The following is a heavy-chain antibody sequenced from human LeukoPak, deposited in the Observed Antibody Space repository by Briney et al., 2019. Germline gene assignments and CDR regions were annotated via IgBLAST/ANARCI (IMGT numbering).Heavy chain of an antibody. CDR3: ARSSPPPYYYGSGSHYFFDY. CDR2: INPSGGST. CDR1: GYTFTSYY. V-gene: IGHV1-46*01. Sequence: ASVKVSCKASGYTFTSYYMHWVRQAPGQGLEWMGIINPSGGSTSYAQKFQGRVTMTRDMSTSTVYMELSSLRSDDTAVYYCARSSPPPYYYGSGSHYFFDYWGQGTLVTVSS. D-gene: IGHD3-10*01. J-gene: IGHJ4*02.